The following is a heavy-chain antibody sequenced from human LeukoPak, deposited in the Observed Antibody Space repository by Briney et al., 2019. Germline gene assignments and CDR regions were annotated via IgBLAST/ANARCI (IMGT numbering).Heavy chain of an antibody. CDR2: FYPQYGET. Sequence: ASVKVSCKVSGYTLTELSMHWVRQAPGKGLEWMGGFYPQYGETIYAQKFQGRVTMTEDTSTDTAYMELSSLRSEDTAVYYCATDPWYYYDSSGYLKANNWFDPWGQGTLVNVSS. J-gene: IGHJ5*02. CDR3: ATDPWYYYDSSGYLKANNWFDP. D-gene: IGHD3-22*01. V-gene: IGHV1-24*01. CDR1: GYTLTELS.